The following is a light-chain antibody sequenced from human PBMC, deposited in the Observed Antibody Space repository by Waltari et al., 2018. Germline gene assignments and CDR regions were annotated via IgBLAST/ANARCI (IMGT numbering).Light chain of an antibody. V-gene: IGKV1-5*03. CDR1: QSVRTR. CDR3: QHNNNSWT. J-gene: IGKJ1*01. CDR2: GAS. Sequence: DIQMTQSPSTLSASVGDKGTITCRASQSVRTRVAWYRQRAGEAPKVHIFGASTLETGVPSRFSGSGSGTEFTLTIRGLQSDDFATYYCQHNNNSWTFGQGTKVEVK.